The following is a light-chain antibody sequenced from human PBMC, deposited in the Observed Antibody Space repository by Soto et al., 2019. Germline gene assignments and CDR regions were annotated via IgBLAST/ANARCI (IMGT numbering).Light chain of an antibody. J-gene: IGLJ2*01. CDR2: EGT. Sequence: QYVLTQPASVSGSPGQSITISCTGTSSDVGSYNLVSWYQQCPGKAPKLIIYEGTKRPSGVSNRFSGSKSGNTASLTISGLQAEDEADYYCCSYAGIRGLVFGGGTKLTVL. CDR3: CSYAGIRGLV. CDR1: SSDVGSYNL. V-gene: IGLV2-23*01.